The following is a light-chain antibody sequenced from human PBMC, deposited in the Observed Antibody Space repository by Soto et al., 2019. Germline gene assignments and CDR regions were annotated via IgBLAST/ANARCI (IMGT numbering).Light chain of an antibody. Sequence: QAVVTQEPSLTVSPGGTVTLTCGSSTGAVTSGYYPYWFQQKPGQAPRTLIYDTTNKHSWTPARFSGSHLGGKASLAISGLQAEDEADYYCLFFYSSPYFVFGAGTKLTVL. V-gene: IGLV7-46*01. CDR3: LFFYSSPYFV. J-gene: IGLJ2*01. CDR2: DTT. CDR1: TGAVTSGYY.